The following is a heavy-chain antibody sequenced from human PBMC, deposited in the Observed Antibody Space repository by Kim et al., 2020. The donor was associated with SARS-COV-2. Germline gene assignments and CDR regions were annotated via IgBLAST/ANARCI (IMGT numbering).Heavy chain of an antibody. Sequence: PSLTGRVTISVDTSKDQFSLKLSSVAAADTAVYYCARVKVRTVAATAFDYWGQGTLVTVSS. D-gene: IGHD2-15*01. J-gene: IGHJ4*02. CDR3: ARVKVRTVAATAFDY. V-gene: IGHV4-31*02.